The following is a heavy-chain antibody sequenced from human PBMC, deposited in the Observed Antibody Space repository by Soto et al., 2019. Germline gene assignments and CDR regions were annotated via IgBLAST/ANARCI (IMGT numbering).Heavy chain of an antibody. CDR3: ARDYGDPKSYYFDY. J-gene: IGHJ4*02. V-gene: IGHV3-33*01. CDR2: IWYDGSNK. CDR1: GFTFSSYG. Sequence: QVQLVESGGGVVQPGRSLRLSCAASGFTFSSYGMHWVRQAPGKGLEWVAVIWYDGSNKYYADSVKGRFTISRDNSKKTLYLQMNSLRAEDTAVYYCARDYGDPKSYYFDYWGQGTLVTVSS. D-gene: IGHD4-17*01.